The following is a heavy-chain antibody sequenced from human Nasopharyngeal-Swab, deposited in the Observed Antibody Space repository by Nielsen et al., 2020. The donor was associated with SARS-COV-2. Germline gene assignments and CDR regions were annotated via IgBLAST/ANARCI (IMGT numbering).Heavy chain of an antibody. Sequence: GGSLRLSCAASGFSITTYGMTWVRQAPGQGLEWVSGISELGSGIYHADSVRGRFSISRDTSKNTVYLQMNTVRAEDTGLYYCARGLTGHIVQWIPSPYWGQGTLVTVSS. D-gene: IGHD1-14*01. V-gene: IGHV3-23*01. CDR1: GFSITTYG. CDR2: ISELGSGI. J-gene: IGHJ4*02. CDR3: ARGLTGHIVQWIPSPY.